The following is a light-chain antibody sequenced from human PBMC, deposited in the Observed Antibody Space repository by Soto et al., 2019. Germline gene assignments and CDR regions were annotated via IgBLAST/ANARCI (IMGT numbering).Light chain of an antibody. J-gene: IGKJ1*01. CDR2: AAS. Sequence: DIQITQSPSSFSSSVVERVTITCRASQGISSWLAWYQQKPGKAPKLLIYAASSLQSGVPSRFSGSGSGTDFTLTISSLEPEDSAMYYCQQYGYSFWTFGQGTKV. V-gene: IGKV1-12*01. CDR1: QGISSW. CDR3: QQYGYSFWT.